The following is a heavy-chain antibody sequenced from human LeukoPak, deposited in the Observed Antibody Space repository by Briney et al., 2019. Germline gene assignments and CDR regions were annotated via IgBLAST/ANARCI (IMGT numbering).Heavy chain of an antibody. J-gene: IGHJ5*02. D-gene: IGHD4-23*01. Sequence: GGSLRLSCAASRYTFCRYSMHWVRQAPGKGLEWVSSISSSSSYIYYADSVKGRFTISRDNAKNSLYLRMYSLRAQDTAVYYCATSPVVTAGPWGQGTLVTVSS. CDR3: ATSPVVTAGP. CDR2: ISSSSSYI. CDR1: RYTFCRYS. V-gene: IGHV3-21*01.